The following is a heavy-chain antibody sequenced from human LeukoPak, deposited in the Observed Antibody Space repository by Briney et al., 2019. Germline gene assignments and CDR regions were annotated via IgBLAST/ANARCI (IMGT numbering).Heavy chain of an antibody. D-gene: IGHD6-13*01. J-gene: IGHJ4*02. CDR1: GYTFTGYY. CDR3: ARDPGYSSSWHSELIAVAGPFDY. Sequence: GASVKVSCKASGYTFTGYYMHWVRQAPGQGLGWMGWINPNSGGTNYAQKFQGRVTMTRDTSISTAYMELSRLRSDDTAVYYCARDPGYSSSWHSELIAVAGPFDYWGQGTLVTVSS. V-gene: IGHV1-2*02. CDR2: INPNSGGT.